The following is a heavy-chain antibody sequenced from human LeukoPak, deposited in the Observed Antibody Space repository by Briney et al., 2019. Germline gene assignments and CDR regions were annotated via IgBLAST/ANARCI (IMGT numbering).Heavy chain of an antibody. CDR1: GCTFTSYD. CDR3: ARLQFWSGYYSYFDY. J-gene: IGHJ4*02. D-gene: IGHD3-3*01. Sequence: ASVKVSCKASGCTFTSYDINWVRQATGQGLEWMGWMNPNSGGTNYAQKFQGRVTMTRDTSISTAYMELSRLRSDDTAVYYCARLQFWSGYYSYFDYWGQGTLVTVSS. V-gene: IGHV1-2*02. CDR2: MNPNSGGT.